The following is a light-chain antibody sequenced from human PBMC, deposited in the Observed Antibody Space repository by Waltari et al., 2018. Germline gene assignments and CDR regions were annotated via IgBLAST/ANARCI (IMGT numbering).Light chain of an antibody. J-gene: IGKJ2*01. CDR2: GAS. Sequence: VLTQSPDTLSLSPGEKATLSCWARQSVFNDYLAWYQQKSGQAPRLLIYGASTRATGIPDRFSGSGSGTDFTLTISGLEPEDSAVYYCQQYGSSVMYTFSQGTKLEIK. CDR3: QQYGSSVMYT. CDR1: QSVFNDY. V-gene: IGKV3-20*01.